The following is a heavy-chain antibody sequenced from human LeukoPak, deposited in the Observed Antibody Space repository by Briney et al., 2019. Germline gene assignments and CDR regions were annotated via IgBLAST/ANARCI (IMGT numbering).Heavy chain of an antibody. CDR2: MNPNSGNT. J-gene: IGHJ3*02. V-gene: IGHV1-8*03. Sequence: ASVKVSCKASGGTFSSYAISWVRQAPGQGLEWMGWMNPNSGNTGYAQKFQGRVTITRNTSISTAYMELSSLRSEDTAVYYCARGREYYDILTGLDAFDIWGQGTMVTVSS. CDR3: ARGREYYDILTGLDAFDI. CDR1: GGTFSSYA. D-gene: IGHD3-9*01.